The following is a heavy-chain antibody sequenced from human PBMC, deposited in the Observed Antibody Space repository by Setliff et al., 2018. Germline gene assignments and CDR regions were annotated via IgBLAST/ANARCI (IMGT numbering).Heavy chain of an antibody. V-gene: IGHV4-59*12. CDR3: ARDGHLLATGAVYNY. J-gene: IGHJ4*02. CDR2: IYHSGST. Sequence: PSETLSLTCTVSGGSISSYYWSWIRQPPGKGLEWIGYIYHSGSTYYNPSLKSRVTISVDTSKNQFSLKLSSVTAADTAVYYCARDGHLLATGAVYNYWGQGTLVTVSS. D-gene: IGHD3-10*01. CDR1: GGSISSYY.